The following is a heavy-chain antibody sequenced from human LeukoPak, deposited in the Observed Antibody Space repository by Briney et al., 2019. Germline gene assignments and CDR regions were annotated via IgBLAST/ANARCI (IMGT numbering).Heavy chain of an antibody. Sequence: SGPTLVNPTQTLTLTCTFSGFSLSTSGVGVGWIRQPPGKALEWLALIYRDDDKRYSPSLKSRLTITKDTSKNQVVLTMTNMDPVDTATYYCAHISSIAIFGVVITTFDYWGQGTLVTVSS. V-gene: IGHV2-5*02. CDR1: GFSLSTSGVG. CDR3: AHISSIAIFGVVITTFDY. D-gene: IGHD3-3*01. CDR2: IYRDDDK. J-gene: IGHJ4*02.